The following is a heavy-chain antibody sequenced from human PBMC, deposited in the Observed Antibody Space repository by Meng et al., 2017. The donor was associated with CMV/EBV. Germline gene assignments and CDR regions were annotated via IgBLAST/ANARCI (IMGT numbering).Heavy chain of an antibody. J-gene: IGHJ6*02. CDR3: ARGLPSPTIFGVVTNYYYYYGMDV. V-gene: IGHV1-18*01. CDR1: GYTFTSYG. D-gene: IGHD3-3*01. Sequence: ASVKVSCKASGYTFTSYGISWVRQAPGQGLEWMGWISAYNGNTNYAQKLQGRVTMTRNTSISTAYMELSSLRSEDTAVYYCARGLPSPTIFGVVTNYYYYYGMDVWGQGTTVTVSS. CDR2: ISAYNGNT.